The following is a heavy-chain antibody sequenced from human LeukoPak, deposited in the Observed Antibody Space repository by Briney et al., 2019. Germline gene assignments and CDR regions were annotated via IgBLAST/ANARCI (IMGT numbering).Heavy chain of an antibody. CDR3: ARHNSSSWSSKYNWFDP. Sequence: SQTLSLTCTVSGGSISSGGYYWGWIRQPPGKGLEWIGSIYYSGSTYYNPSLKSRVTISVDTSKNQFSLKLSFVTAADTAVYYCARHNSSSWSSKYNWFDPWGQGTLVTVSS. CDR2: IYYSGST. V-gene: IGHV4-39*01. CDR1: GGSISSGGYY. D-gene: IGHD6-13*01. J-gene: IGHJ5*02.